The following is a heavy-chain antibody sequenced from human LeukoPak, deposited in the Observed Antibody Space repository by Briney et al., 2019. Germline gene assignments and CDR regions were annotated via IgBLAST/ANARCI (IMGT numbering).Heavy chain of an antibody. J-gene: IGHJ4*02. D-gene: IGHD6-13*01. CDR2: THFSGSS. CDR3: ARAKAAGSYDF. V-gene: IGHV4-59*11. CDR1: GSSIGRHY. Sequence: SEALSLTCSVSGSSIGRHYWTWIRQPPGKGLEWIGYTHFSGSSNYNPSLKSRATTSLDRAKNQISLTLTSVTAADTAVYFCARAKAAGSYDFWGQGTLVTVSS.